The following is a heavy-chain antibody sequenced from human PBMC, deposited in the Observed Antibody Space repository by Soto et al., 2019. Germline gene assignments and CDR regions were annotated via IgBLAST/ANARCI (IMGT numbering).Heavy chain of an antibody. CDR2: ISAYNGNT. Sequence: ASVKVSCKASGYTFTSYGISWVRQAPGQGLEWMGWISAYNGNTNYAQKLQGRVTMTTDTSTSTAYMELRSLRSDDTAVYFCARDWNLFDGSGHNWFDPWGQGTLVTVSS. V-gene: IGHV1-18*01. CDR3: ARDWNLFDGSGHNWFDP. D-gene: IGHD3-10*01. J-gene: IGHJ5*02. CDR1: GYTFTSYG.